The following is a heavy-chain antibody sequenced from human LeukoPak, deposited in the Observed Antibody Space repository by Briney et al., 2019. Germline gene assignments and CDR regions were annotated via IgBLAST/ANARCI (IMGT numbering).Heavy chain of an antibody. V-gene: IGHV3-7*01. CDR2: IKQDGSEK. CDR1: GFTFSSYW. D-gene: IGHD3-22*01. Sequence: GGSLRLSCAASGFTFSSYWVSWVRQAPGKGLEWVANIKQDGSEKYYVDSVKGRFTISRDNAKNSLYLQMNSLRAEDTAVYYCARDNSGFDYWGQGTLVTVSS. CDR3: ARDNSGFDY. J-gene: IGHJ4*02.